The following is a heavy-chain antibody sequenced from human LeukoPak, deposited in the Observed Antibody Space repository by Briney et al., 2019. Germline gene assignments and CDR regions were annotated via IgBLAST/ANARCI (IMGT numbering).Heavy chain of an antibody. Sequence: ASVKVSCKASGGTFSSYAISWVRQAPGQGLEWMGGIIPIFGTANYAQEFQGRVTITADESTSTAYMELSSLRSEDTAVYYCARAYDSSAIPRRFDYWGQGTLVTVSS. CDR2: IIPIFGTA. J-gene: IGHJ4*02. D-gene: IGHD3-22*01. V-gene: IGHV1-69*13. CDR3: ARAYDSSAIPRRFDY. CDR1: GGTFSSYA.